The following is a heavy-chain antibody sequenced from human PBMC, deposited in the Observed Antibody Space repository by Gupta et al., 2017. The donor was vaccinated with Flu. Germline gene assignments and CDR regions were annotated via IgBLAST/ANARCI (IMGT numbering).Heavy chain of an antibody. D-gene: IGHD2-2*01. CDR2: ISSSSSYI. J-gene: IGHJ2*01. CDR1: GFPFSSYS. V-gene: IGHV3-21*01. CDR3: ARDKYIVPAASCFDL. Sequence: EVQLVESGGGLVKPGGSLRLSCAASGFPFSSYSMNWVRQAPGKGLEWVSSISSSSSYIYYADSVKGRFTISRDNAKNSLYLQMNSLRAEDTAVYYCARDKYIVPAASCFDLWGRGTLVTVSS.